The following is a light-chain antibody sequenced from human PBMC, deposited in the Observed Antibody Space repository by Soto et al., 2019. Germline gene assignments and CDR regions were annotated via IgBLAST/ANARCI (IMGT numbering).Light chain of an antibody. V-gene: IGLV3-1*01. CDR3: RAWDRSTALV. Sequence: SYELTQPPSVSVSPGQTASITCSGDKLGDKYACWYQQKPGQSPVLVIYQDSKRPSGIPERFSGSNSGNTATLTISGTQAMDGADYYGRAWDRSTALVFGGGTKLTAL. J-gene: IGLJ2*01. CDR1: KLGDKY. CDR2: QDS.